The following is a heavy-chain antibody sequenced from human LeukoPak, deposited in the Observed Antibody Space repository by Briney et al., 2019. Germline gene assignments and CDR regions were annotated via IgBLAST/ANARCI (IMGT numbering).Heavy chain of an antibody. CDR2: IRYDGSNK. V-gene: IGHV3-30*02. Sequence: PGGSLRLSCAASGFTFSSYGMHWVRQAPGKGLEWVAFIRYDGSNKYYADSVKGRFTISRDNSKNTLYLQMNSLRAEDTAVYYCAKDERLRLFDYYYYYMDVWGKGTTVTISS. D-gene: IGHD5-12*01. CDR1: GFTFSSYG. J-gene: IGHJ6*03. CDR3: AKDERLRLFDYYYYYMDV.